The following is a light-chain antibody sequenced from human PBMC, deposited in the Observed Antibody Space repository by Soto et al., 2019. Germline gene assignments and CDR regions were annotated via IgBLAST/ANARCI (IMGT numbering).Light chain of an antibody. CDR1: SSDVGSYNL. Sequence: QSALTQPASVSGSPGQSITISCTGTSSDVGSYNLVSWYQQHPGKAPKLMIYEGSKRPSGVSNRFSGSKSGNTASLTISGLQAEDEADYSCCSYAGSSTPVVFGGETKLTVL. J-gene: IGLJ2*01. V-gene: IGLV2-23*01. CDR2: EGS. CDR3: CSYAGSSTPVV.